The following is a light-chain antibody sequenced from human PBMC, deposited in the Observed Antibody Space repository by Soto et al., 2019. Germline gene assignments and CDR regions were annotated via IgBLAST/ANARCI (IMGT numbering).Light chain of an antibody. CDR3: SSYTSSSSLKWV. CDR1: GSDVGGYNY. V-gene: IGLV2-14*01. CDR2: EVS. J-gene: IGLJ3*02. Sequence: QSVLTQPPSVSGSPGQSITISCTGTGSDVGGYNYVSWYQQHPGKAPKLMIYEVSNRPSGVSNRFSGSKSGNTASLTISGLQAEDEADYYCSSYTSSSSLKWVFGGGTKLTVL.